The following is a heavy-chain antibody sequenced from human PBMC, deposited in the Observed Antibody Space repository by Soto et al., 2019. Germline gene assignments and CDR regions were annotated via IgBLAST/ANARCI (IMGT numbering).Heavy chain of an antibody. CDR1: GFTFSSYA. J-gene: IGHJ4*02. Sequence: TGGSLRLSCAASGFTFSSYAMHWVRQAPGKGLEWVAVISYDGSNKYYADSVKGRFTISRDNSKNTLYLQMNSLRAEDTAVYYCARDDEIHRPHYYDSSGYLSLPGGFDYWGQGTLVTVSS. CDR2: ISYDGSNK. CDR3: ARDDEIHRPHYYDSSGYLSLPGGFDY. V-gene: IGHV3-30-3*01. D-gene: IGHD3-22*01.